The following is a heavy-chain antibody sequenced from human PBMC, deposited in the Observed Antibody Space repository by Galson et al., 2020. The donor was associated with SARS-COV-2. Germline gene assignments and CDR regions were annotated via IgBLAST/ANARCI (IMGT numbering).Heavy chain of an antibody. J-gene: IGHJ3*02. CDR3: ARDHGVVVTDAFDI. CDR2: IYYSGST. D-gene: IGHD3-22*01. V-gene: IGHV4-31*03. CDR1: GGSISSGGYY. Sequence: SETLSLTCTVSGGSISSGGYYWSWIRQHPGKGLEWIGYIYYSGSTYYNPSLKSRVTISVDTSKNQFSLKLSSVTAADTAVYYCARDHGVVVTDAFDIWGQGTMVTVSS.